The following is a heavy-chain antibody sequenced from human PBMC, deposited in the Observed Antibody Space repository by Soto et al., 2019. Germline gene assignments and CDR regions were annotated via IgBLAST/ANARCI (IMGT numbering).Heavy chain of an antibody. CDR3: MQRGLG. Sequence: EVQLVESGGGLVKPGGSLRLSCTVSNFTVSNAWMNWVRQAPGKGLEWVGRIKSETDGGTVDYAAPVKGRFTISRDDSKNTPYLLMNSLKIEDTAVYYCMQRGLGWGPGTLVTVSS. J-gene: IGHJ4*02. CDR2: IKSETDGGTV. D-gene: IGHD3-10*01. CDR1: NFTVSNAW. V-gene: IGHV3-15*07.